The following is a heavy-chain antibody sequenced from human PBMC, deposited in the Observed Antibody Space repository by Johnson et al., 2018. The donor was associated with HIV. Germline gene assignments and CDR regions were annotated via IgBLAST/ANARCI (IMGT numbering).Heavy chain of an antibody. CDR1: GFTFDEHG. J-gene: IGHJ3*02. V-gene: IGHV3-20*04. CDR2: IAWNGATT. D-gene: IGHD2-21*01. CDR3: ARAGVVFSTASHDAFDI. Sequence: MQLVESGGGVVRPGESLRLSCAASGFTFDEHGMSWVRQAPGKGLEWVSGIAWNGATTGYADSVKGRFTISRDNVKKSLYLQMNSLRAEDTAVYYCARAGVVFSTASHDAFDIWGQGTMVTVS.